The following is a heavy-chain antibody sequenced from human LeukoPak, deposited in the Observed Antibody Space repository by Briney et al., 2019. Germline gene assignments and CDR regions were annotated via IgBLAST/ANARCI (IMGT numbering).Heavy chain of an antibody. CDR3: ARDFKGDYYYYYMDV. V-gene: IGHV4-61*02. Sequence: SQTLSLTCTVSGGSISSGSYYWSWIRQPAGKGLEWIGRIYTSGSTNYNPSLKSRVTISVDTSKNQFSLKLSSVTAADTAVCYCARDFKGDYYYYYMDVWGKGTTVTVSS. CDR2: IYTSGST. CDR1: GGSISSGSYY. J-gene: IGHJ6*03.